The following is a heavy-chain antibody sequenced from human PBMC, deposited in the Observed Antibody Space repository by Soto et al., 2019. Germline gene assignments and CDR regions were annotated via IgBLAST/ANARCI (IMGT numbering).Heavy chain of an antibody. D-gene: IGHD3-9*01. Sequence: QVQLVESGGGVVQPGRSLRLSCAASGFSFSSYAMHWVRQAPGKGLEWVAVISFGGNDKYYADSVKGRFTISRDENENTLYLQMNSLRREDTAVYYCARDRYLDSYAFDSWGQGTLVTVSS. CDR3: ARDRYLDSYAFDS. CDR1: GFSFSSYA. J-gene: IGHJ4*02. V-gene: IGHV3-30-3*01. CDR2: ISFGGNDK.